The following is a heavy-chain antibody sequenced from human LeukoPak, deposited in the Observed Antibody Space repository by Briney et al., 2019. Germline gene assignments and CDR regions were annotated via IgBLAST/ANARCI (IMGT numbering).Heavy chain of an antibody. Sequence: GGSLRLSCAASGFTFSSYSMNWVRQAPGKGLEWVSSISSSSSYIYYADSVKGRFTISRDNAKNSLYLQMNSLRAEDTAVYYCARDLRIAVARGYMDVWGKGTTVTVSS. CDR3: ARDLRIAVARGYMDV. CDR2: ISSSSSYI. D-gene: IGHD6-19*01. V-gene: IGHV3-21*01. CDR1: GFTFSSYS. J-gene: IGHJ6*03.